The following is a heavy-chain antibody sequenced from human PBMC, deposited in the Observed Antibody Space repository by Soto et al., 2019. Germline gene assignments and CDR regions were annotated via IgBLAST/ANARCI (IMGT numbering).Heavy chain of an antibody. J-gene: IGHJ2*01. V-gene: IGHV4-38-2*02. CDR1: GYSISSGYY. D-gene: IGHD4-4*01. CDR2: IYHSGST. CDR3: ARSYSNYWYFDL. Sequence: SETLSLTCTVSGYSISSGYYWGWIQQPPGKGLEWIGSIYHSGSTYYNPSLKSRVTISVDTSKNQFSLKLSSVTAADTAVYYCARSYSNYWYFDLWGRGTLVTVSS.